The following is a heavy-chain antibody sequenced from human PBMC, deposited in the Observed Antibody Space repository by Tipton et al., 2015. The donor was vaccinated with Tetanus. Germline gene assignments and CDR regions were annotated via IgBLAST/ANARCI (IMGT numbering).Heavy chain of an antibody. CDR1: GGSMNSYY. V-gene: IGHV4-59*01. Sequence: TLSLTCTVSGGSMNSYYWSWIRQPPGKGLEWIGYIYYTGSTNYNPSLKSGVTISLDTSKNQFSLKLTSVSAADTAVYYCARMGFTYGQVVYWGQGTLVTVAS. D-gene: IGHD5-18*01. CDR2: IYYTGST. CDR3: ARMGFTYGQVVY. J-gene: IGHJ4*02.